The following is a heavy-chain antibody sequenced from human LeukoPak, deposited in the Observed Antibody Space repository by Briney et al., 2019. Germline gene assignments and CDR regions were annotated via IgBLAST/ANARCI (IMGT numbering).Heavy chain of an antibody. D-gene: IGHD6-19*01. Sequence: ASVKVSCKASGYTFTGYYMHWVRQAPGQGLEWMGWINPNSGGTNYAQKFQGRVTMTRDTSISTAYMELSGLRSDDTAVYYCARRIAVAGSPVYYFDYWGQGTLVTVSS. J-gene: IGHJ4*02. CDR1: GYTFTGYY. CDR3: ARRIAVAGSPVYYFDY. V-gene: IGHV1-2*02. CDR2: INPNSGGT.